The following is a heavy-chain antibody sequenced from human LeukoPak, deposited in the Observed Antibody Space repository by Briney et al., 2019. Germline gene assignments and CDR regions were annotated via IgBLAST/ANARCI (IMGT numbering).Heavy chain of an antibody. CDR1: GFSFSSYD. D-gene: IGHD3-10*01. CDR2: INYNGNNK. V-gene: IGHV3-30*02. J-gene: IGHJ4*02. Sequence: PGGSLRLSCAASGFSFSSYDIHWVRQAPGKGLEWVAFINYNGNNKYYADSVKGRFTISRDNSKNTVYLEMNSLRDGDTAAYYCARDRDTRSYYILYWGQGTLVTVSS. CDR3: ARDRDTRSYYILY.